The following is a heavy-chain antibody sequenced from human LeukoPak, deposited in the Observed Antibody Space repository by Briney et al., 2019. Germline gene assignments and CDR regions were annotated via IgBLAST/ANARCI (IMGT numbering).Heavy chain of an antibody. J-gene: IGHJ4*02. CDR1: GFTFDDYG. CDR3: ARWVVPAAPPPAMDY. D-gene: IGHD2-2*01. V-gene: IGHV3-20*04. CDR2: INWNGGST. Sequence: GGSLRLSCAASGFTFDDYGMSWVRQAPEKGLEWVSGINWNGGSTGYADSVKGRFTISRDNAKNSLYLQMNSLRAEDTALYYCARWVVPAAPPPAMDYWGQGTLVTVSS.